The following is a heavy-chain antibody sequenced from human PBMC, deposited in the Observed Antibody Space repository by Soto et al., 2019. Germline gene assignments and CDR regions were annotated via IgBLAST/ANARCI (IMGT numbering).Heavy chain of an antibody. CDR1: GGTFSSYT. V-gene: IGHV1-69*04. CDR3: ARERGNDAFAI. Sequence: GASVKVSCKASGGTFSSYTISWVRQAPGQGLEWMGRIIPILGIANYAQKFQGRVTMTRDPSASTVYMQLSGLRSEDTAVYYCARERGNDAFAIWGQGTKVTVSS. CDR2: IIPILGIA. D-gene: IGHD3-16*01. J-gene: IGHJ3*02.